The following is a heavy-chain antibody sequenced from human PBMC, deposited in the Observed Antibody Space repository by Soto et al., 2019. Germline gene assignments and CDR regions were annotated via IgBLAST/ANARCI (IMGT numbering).Heavy chain of an antibody. D-gene: IGHD2-15*01. Sequence: PVKVSCKASGCTISVYTSSWLRQATGQRLEWMGRIIPILGIANYAQKFQGRVTITADKSTSTAYMELSSLRSEDTAVYYCARGGGDIVVVVAATGAFDIWGQGTMVTVSS. J-gene: IGHJ3*02. V-gene: IGHV1-69*02. CDR1: GCTISVYT. CDR2: IIPILGIA. CDR3: ARGGGDIVVVVAATGAFDI.